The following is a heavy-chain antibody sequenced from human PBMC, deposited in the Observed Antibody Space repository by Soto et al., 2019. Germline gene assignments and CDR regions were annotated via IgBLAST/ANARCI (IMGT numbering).Heavy chain of an antibody. D-gene: IGHD3-22*01. V-gene: IGHV1-8*01. J-gene: IGHJ6*02. CDR3: ASRSGYDSSGYYYFYYYGMDV. CDR1: GYTFTSYD. Sequence: QVQLVQSGAEVKKPGASVKVSCKASGYTFTSYDINWVRQATGQGLEWMGWMNPNSGNTGYAQKFQGRVTMTRNTSVSTAYMELSSLRSEDTAVYYCASRSGYDSSGYYYFYYYGMDVWGQGTTVTVSS. CDR2: MNPNSGNT.